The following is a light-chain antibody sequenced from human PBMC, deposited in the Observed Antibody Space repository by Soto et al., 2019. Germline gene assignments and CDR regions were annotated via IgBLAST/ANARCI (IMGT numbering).Light chain of an antibody. Sequence: QSALTQPASVSGSPGQSITISCTGTSSDVGAYNYVSWYQQHPGRAPKLIIYEVSDRPSGISDRFSGSKSGNTASLTISGLQAEDEADYSCYSFAGGATFVFGGGTKLTVL. CDR3: YSFAGGATFV. J-gene: IGLJ2*01. V-gene: IGLV2-14*01. CDR2: EVS. CDR1: SSDVGAYNY.